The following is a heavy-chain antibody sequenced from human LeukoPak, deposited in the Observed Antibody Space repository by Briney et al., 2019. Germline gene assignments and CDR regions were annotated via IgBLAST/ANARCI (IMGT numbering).Heavy chain of an antibody. CDR2: IIPIFGTA. J-gene: IGHJ5*02. V-gene: IGHV1-69*13. Sequence: SVKVSCKASGGTFSSYAISWVRQAPGQGLEWMGGIIPIFGTANYAQKFQGRVTITADESTSTAYKELSSLRSEDTAVYYCARARYCSGGSCYWFDPWGQGTLVTVSS. CDR3: ARARYCSGGSCYWFDP. CDR1: GGTFSSYA. D-gene: IGHD2-15*01.